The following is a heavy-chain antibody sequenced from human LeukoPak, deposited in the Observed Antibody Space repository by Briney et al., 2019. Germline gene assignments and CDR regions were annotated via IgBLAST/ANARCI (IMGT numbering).Heavy chain of an antibody. J-gene: IGHJ4*02. CDR3: ARDNTPGLRLGELSRFDY. CDR1: GYTFTSYG. CDR2: ISAYNGNT. D-gene: IGHD3-16*02. V-gene: IGHV1-18*01. Sequence: ASVKVSCKASGYTFTSYGISWVRQAPGQGLEWMGWISAYNGNTNYAQKLQGRVTMTTDTSTSTAHMELRSLGSDDTAVYCCARDNTPGLRLGELSRFDYWGQGTLVTVSS.